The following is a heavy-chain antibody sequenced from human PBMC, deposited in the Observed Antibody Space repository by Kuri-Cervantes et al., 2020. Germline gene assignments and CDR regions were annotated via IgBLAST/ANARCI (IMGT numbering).Heavy chain of an antibody. CDR2: VSAFNGYT. Sequence: ASVKVSCKASGYTFTSYGISWVRQAPGQGLEWMGWVSAFNGYTNYAQNLQGRVTMTTDTSTNTTYMELRSLRSDDTAIYYCAREGGYCTGGVCYVDYWGQGTLVTVSS. J-gene: IGHJ4*02. CDR3: AREGGYCTGGVCYVDY. D-gene: IGHD2-8*02. V-gene: IGHV1-18*01. CDR1: GYTFTSYG.